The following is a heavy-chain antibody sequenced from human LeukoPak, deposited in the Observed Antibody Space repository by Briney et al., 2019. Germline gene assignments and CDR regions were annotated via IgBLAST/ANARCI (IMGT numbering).Heavy chain of an antibody. CDR3: ARSRHIAAAGTLDY. D-gene: IGHD6-13*01. J-gene: IGHJ4*02. Sequence: GGSLRLSCAASGFTFSSYAMHWVRQAPGKGLEWVAVIWYDGSNKYYADSVKGRFTISRDNSKNTLYLQMNSLRAEDTAVYYCARSRHIAAAGTLDYWGQGTLVTVSS. CDR2: IWYDGSNK. V-gene: IGHV3-33*08. CDR1: GFTFSSYA.